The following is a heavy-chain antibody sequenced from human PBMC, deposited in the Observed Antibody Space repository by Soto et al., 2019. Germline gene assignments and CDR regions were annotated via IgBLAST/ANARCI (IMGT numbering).Heavy chain of an antibody. CDR1: GGSISSSSYY. Sequence: ASKTLSLTCTVSGGSISSSSYYWGWIRQPPGKGLEWIGSIYYSGSTYYNPSLKSRVTISVDTSKNQFYLKLSSVTAAEKAVYYLGRDKHPWGFFDYWGQGILVNVSS. V-gene: IGHV4-39*07. D-gene: IGHD3-16*01. J-gene: IGHJ4*02. CDR2: IYYSGST. CDR3: GRDKHPWGFFDY.